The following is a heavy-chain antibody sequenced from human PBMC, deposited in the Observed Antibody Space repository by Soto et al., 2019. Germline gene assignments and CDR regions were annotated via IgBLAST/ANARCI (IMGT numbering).Heavy chain of an antibody. J-gene: IGHJ6*02. CDR1: GGTCSSYA. CDR3: ARDLRITMTVGVPHYYYGMDV. CDR2: IIPIFGTA. Sequence: QVQLVQSGAEVKKPGSSVKVSCKASGGTCSSYAISWVRQAPGQGLEWMVGIIPIFGTANYAQKFQGRVTITADESTSTAYMELSSLRSEDTAVYYCARDLRITMTVGVPHYYYGMDVWGQGTTVTVSS. V-gene: IGHV1-69*01. D-gene: IGHD3-22*01.